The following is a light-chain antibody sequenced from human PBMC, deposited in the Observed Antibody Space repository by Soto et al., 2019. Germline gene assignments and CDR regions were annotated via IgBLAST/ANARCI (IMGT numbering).Light chain of an antibody. CDR3: CSYTSLCTVV. Sequence: QSALTQPASVSGSPGQSITISCTGTSSDVGGYNHVSWYQRSPGKAPKLILFAVSDRPSGVSHRFSGSKSGNTASLTISGLQAEDEADYYCCSYTSLCTVVFGGGTKLTVL. CDR1: SSDVGGYNH. J-gene: IGLJ2*01. CDR2: AVS. V-gene: IGLV2-14*01.